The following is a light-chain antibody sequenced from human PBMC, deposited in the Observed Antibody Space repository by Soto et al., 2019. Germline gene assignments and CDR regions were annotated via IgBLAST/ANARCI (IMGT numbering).Light chain of an antibody. Sequence: DIQMTQSPSSLSASVGDRVTITCRASQTIATFLNWYQQKPGKAPKLLIYGASTLQSGVPSRFSGSGSGADFTLTTSSLQPEDSATYYCQLSHTTLTVGQGTRLEIK. CDR2: GAS. J-gene: IGKJ5*01. CDR3: QLSHTTLT. CDR1: QTIATF. V-gene: IGKV1-39*01.